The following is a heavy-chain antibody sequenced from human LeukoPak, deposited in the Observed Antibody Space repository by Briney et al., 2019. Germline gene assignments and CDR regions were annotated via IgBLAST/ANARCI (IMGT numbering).Heavy chain of an antibody. CDR3: ARRVTIAVAGFDY. V-gene: IGHV3-21*06. D-gene: IGHD6-19*01. Sequence: GGSLRLSCAASGFTFRSYNMNWVRQAPGKGLEWVSSISSSSSYIYYADSVKGRFTISRDNAKNSLYLQMNSLRAEDTAVYYCARRVTIAVAGFDYWGQGTLVTVSS. CDR2: ISSSSSYI. CDR1: GFTFRSYN. J-gene: IGHJ4*02.